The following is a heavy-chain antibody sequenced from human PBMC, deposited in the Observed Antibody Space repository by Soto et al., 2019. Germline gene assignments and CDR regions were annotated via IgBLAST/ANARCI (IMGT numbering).Heavy chain of an antibody. CDR1: GXTFTSYG. Sequence: ASVKVSCKASGXTFTSYGITWVRQAPGQGLEWMGWISAYNGNTKYAQKLQGRVTITRDTSTSTAYMELSSLRSEDTAVYYCARDLGGYYPWGQGTLVTVSS. J-gene: IGHJ5*02. CDR3: ARDLGGYYP. CDR2: ISAYNGNT. D-gene: IGHD3-22*01. V-gene: IGHV1-18*01.